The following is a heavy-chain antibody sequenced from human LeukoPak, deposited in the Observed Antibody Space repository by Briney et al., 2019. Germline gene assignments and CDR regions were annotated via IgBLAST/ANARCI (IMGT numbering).Heavy chain of an antibody. CDR2: IYYSGST. CDR3: ARASSGRYYYFVY. Sequence: SETLSLTCTVSGGSHSSYYWSWIRQPPGKGLEWIGYIYYSGSTNYNPSLKSRVTISVDTSKNQFSLKLSSVTAADTAVYYCARASSGRYYYFVYCGQGTLVTVSS. CDR1: GGSHSSYY. D-gene: IGHD1-26*01. V-gene: IGHV4-59*01. J-gene: IGHJ4*02.